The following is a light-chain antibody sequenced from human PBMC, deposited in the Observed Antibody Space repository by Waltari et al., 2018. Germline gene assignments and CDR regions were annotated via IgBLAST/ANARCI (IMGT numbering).Light chain of an antibody. CDR3: QQRSNVLFA. CDR1: QSVSSF. Sequence: EVVLTQSPAPLSLSPGERATPSCRASQSVSSFLAWYQQKPGQAPRLPIYDASNRATGIPARFSGSGSGTDFTLTISSLEPEDFAVYYCQQRSNVLFAFGPGTKVDFK. J-gene: IGKJ3*01. CDR2: DAS. V-gene: IGKV3-11*01.